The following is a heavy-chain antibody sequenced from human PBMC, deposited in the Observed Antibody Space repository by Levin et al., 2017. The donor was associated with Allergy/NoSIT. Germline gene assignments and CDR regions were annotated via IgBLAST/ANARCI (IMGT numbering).Heavy chain of an antibody. V-gene: IGHV2-5*02. D-gene: IGHD3-22*01. J-gene: IGHJ4*02. CDR1: GFSLSTSGVG. CDR3: AHRGRYDSSGDYPFDY. Sequence: SGPTLVKPTQTLTLTCTFSGFSLSTSGVGVGWIRQPPGKALEWLALIYWDDDKRYSPSLKSRLTITKDTSKNQVVLTMTNMDPVDTATYYCAHRGRYDSSGDYPFDYWGQGTLVTVSS. CDR2: IYWDDDK.